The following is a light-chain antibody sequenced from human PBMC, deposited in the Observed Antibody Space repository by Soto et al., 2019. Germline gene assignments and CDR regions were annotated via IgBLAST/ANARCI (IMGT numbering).Light chain of an antibody. J-gene: IGKJ1*01. CDR3: QQYGDSRT. Sequence: VLTQSPGTLSLSPGERATLSCRASQSVRSNCLAWYQQKPGQAPRLLIYAGSSRATGIPDRFSGSGSGTDFTLTISRLEPEDFAVYFCQQYGDSRTFGQGTKVEIK. CDR2: AGS. V-gene: IGKV3-20*01. CDR1: QSVRSNC.